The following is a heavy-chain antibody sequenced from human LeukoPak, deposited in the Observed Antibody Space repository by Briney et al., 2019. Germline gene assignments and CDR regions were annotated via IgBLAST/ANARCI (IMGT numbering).Heavy chain of an antibody. J-gene: IGHJ4*02. V-gene: IGHV4-34*01. CDR2: INHSGST. Sequence: SESLSLTCAVYGGSFSGYYWSWIRQPPGKGLEWVGEINHSGSTNYNPSLMRRVTISVDTTKNQFCLKLSSVTAADTAVYYCATRVRRDGYPYVGSARYYFAYCGQGTLVTVSS. CDR1: GGSFSGYY. CDR3: ATRVRRDGYPYVGSARYYFAY. D-gene: IGHD5-24*01.